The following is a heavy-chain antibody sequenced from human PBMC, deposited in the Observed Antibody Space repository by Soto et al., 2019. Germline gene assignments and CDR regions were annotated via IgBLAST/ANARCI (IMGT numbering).Heavy chain of an antibody. CDR1: GFTFSSYA. Sequence: QVQLVESGGGVVQPGRSLRLSCAASGFTFSSYAMHWVRQAPGKGLEWVAVISYDGSNKYYADSVKGRFTISRDNSKNPLYLQMNSLRAEDTAVYYCAMGDGDYLFDYWGQGTLVTGSS. D-gene: IGHD4-17*01. CDR3: AMGDGDYLFDY. J-gene: IGHJ4*02. V-gene: IGHV3-30-3*01. CDR2: ISYDGSNK.